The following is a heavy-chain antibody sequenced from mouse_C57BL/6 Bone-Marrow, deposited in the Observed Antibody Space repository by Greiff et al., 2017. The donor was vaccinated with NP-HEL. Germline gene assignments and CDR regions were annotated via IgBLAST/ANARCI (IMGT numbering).Heavy chain of an antibody. J-gene: IGHJ3*01. CDR3: ARSWFAY. Sequence: QVQLQHPFSYLFHPFSSVNLSFKASGYTFTSYLMHCFNQSPGRGLEWIGRIDPNSGGTKYNEKFKSKATLTVDKPSSTAYMQLSSLTSEDSAVYYCARSWFAYWGQGTLVTVSA. CDR2: IDPNSGGT. CDR1: GYTFTSYL. V-gene: IGHV1-72*01.